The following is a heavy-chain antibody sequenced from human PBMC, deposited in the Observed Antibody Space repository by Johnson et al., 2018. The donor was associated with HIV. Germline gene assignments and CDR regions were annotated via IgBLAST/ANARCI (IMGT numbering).Heavy chain of an antibody. V-gene: IGHV3-74*02. CDR2: INSAGSTI. J-gene: IGHJ3*02. D-gene: IGHD1-7*01. Sequence: VQLVESGGGLVQPGGSLRLSCAASGFTFSSYWMHWVRHAPGKGLVWVSRINSAGSTIYYAASVKGRFTISRDNAKNTLYLQMNSLRAEDTAVYYCARARDWNYGDIWGQGTMVTVSS. CDR3: ARARDWNYGDI. CDR1: GFTFSSYW.